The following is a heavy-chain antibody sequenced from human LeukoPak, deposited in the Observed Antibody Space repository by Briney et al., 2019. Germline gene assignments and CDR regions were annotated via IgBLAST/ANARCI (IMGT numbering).Heavy chain of an antibody. J-gene: IGHJ5*02. CDR1: GYTFTGYY. Sequence: ASVKVSCKASGYTFTGYYMHWVRQAPGQGLEWMGWINPNSGGTNYAQKFQGRVTMTRDTSISTAYMELSRLRSDDTAVYYCARSSRAYYYDPQGGWFDPWGQGTLVTVSS. D-gene: IGHD3-22*01. V-gene: IGHV1-2*02. CDR2: INPNSGGT. CDR3: ARSSRAYYYDPQGGWFDP.